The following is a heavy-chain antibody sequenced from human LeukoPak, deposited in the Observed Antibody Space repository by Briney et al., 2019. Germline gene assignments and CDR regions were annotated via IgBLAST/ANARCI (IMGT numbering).Heavy chain of an antibody. CDR1: GFTFSRYD. CDR3: VSPDIVVVPALGWFGP. Sequence: GGSLRLSCAASGFTFSRYDMNRVRQAPGKGLEWVSYISSSSSTKYYADSVKGRFTISRDNAKNSLYLQMNSLGDEDTAVYYCVSPDIVVVPALGWFGPWGQGTLVTVSS. D-gene: IGHD2-2*01. CDR2: ISSSSSTK. V-gene: IGHV3-48*02. J-gene: IGHJ5*02.